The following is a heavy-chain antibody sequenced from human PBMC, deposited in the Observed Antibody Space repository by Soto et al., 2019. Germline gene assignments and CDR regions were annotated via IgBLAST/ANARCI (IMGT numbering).Heavy chain of an antibody. J-gene: IGHJ4*02. CDR1: GLIFDDYA. D-gene: IGHD6-19*01. CDR2: ISWDSSDV. Sequence: EVQLVESGGGWIHPGRSLRLFCAASGLIFDDYAMHWVRQAPGKGLEWVSGISWDSSDVAYADSVKGRFTISRDSVRNSLYLQMNSLRPEDTALYYCVKDSVAGTGRTFYYFDHWGQGTLVTVSS. CDR3: VKDSVAGTGRTFYYFDH. V-gene: IGHV3-9*01.